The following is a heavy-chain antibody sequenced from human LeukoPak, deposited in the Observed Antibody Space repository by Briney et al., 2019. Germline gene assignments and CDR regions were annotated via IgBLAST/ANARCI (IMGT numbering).Heavy chain of an antibody. CDR3: ARLSGHPYYFDY. Sequence: PGGSLRLSCAASGFTVSSNYMSWVRQAPGKGLEWVSIIYSDGSAYYADSVKGRSTISRDNSKNTLYLQMNSLRAEDTAVYYCARLSGHPYYFDYWGQGTLVTVSS. CDR2: IYSDGSA. CDR1: GFTVSSNY. D-gene: IGHD3-10*01. V-gene: IGHV3-53*01. J-gene: IGHJ4*02.